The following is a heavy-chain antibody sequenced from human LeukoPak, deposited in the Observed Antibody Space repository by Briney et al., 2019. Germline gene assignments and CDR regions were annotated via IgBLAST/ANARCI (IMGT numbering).Heavy chain of an antibody. CDR2: ITSAGNFI. CDR1: GFTFSTYT. V-gene: IGHV3-21*01. Sequence: GGSLRLSCAASGFTFSTYTMIWVRQAPGKGLEWVSSITSAGNFIYYADSLRGRFTVSRDNAKNSLHLQMNRLRAEDTAMYYCARDLWDHWGQGTRVTVSS. J-gene: IGHJ4*02. CDR3: ARDLWDH.